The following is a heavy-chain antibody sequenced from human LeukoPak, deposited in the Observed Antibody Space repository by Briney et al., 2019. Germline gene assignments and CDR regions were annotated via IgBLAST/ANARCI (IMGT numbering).Heavy chain of an antibody. V-gene: IGHV4-61*02. CDR3: ARAFTMVRGVITPYYFDY. J-gene: IGHJ4*02. CDR1: GRSISIRSYY. Sequence: SETLSLTCTPSGRSISIRSYYWSWIRQPAVNGLEWIWRFYTSGSTNYNPSLKSRVTIAVDTSKTQFSLKLSSVTAADTAVYYCARAFTMVRGVITPYYFDYWGQGTLVTVSS. CDR2: FYTSGST. D-gene: IGHD3-10*01.